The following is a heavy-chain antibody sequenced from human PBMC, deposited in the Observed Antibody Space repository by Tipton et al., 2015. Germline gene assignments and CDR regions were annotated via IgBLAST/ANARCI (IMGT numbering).Heavy chain of an antibody. CDR2: INHGGSA. CDR3: ARGPRMLVIKRNSYYGMDV. CDR1: GESFGGYF. J-gene: IGHJ6*02. D-gene: IGHD3-16*01. Sequence: TLSLTCAVYGESFGGYFWSWIRQSPGKGLEWIGEINHGGSANYNPSLGSRVSISVDRSKTRFSLKLTSATAADTAVYYCARGPRMLVIKRNSYYGMDVWGQGTTVTVSS. V-gene: IGHV4-34*01.